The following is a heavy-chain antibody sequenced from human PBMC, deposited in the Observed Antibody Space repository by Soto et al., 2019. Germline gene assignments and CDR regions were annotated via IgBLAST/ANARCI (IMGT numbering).Heavy chain of an antibody. CDR2: LKQDGSEK. CDR1: GFTFSSYW. Sequence: PGGSLRLSCAASGFTFSSYWMSWVRQAPGKGLEWVAKLKQDGSEKYYVDSVKGRFTISRDNAKNSLYLQMNSLRAEDTAIYYGTKGATSPFDSWGQGTRVTVSS. CDR3: TKGATSPFDS. D-gene: IGHD3-16*01. V-gene: IGHV3-7*03. J-gene: IGHJ4*02.